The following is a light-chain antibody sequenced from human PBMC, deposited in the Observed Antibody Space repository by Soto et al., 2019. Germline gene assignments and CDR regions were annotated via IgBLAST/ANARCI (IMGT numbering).Light chain of an antibody. CDR1: QSVISQ. V-gene: IGKV3-15*01. CDR2: DSS. J-gene: IGKJ1*01. CDR3: QQFGDWPS. Sequence: EIVLTQSPATLSLSPGEGATVSCRASQSVISQLAWYQQKPGQAPRLLISDSSTRATGIPARFSGSGSGTEFTLTISSLQSDDSAIYYCQQFGDWPSFGLGTKV.